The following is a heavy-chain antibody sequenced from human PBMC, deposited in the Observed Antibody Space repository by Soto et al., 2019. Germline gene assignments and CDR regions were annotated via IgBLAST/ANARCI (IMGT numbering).Heavy chain of an antibody. CDR1: GFPFSTSN. J-gene: IGHJ5*02. Sequence: EVQLVESGGGLVNPGGSLRLSCVVSGFPFSTSNMNWVRQASGKGLEWVSFISRSSTYIYYADSVKGRFTISRDDAESSLFLQMNSLRAEDTAVYYCARGVLPVSSTSWFDPWGQGTLVTVSS. D-gene: IGHD3-16*01. CDR3: ARGVLPVSSTSWFDP. V-gene: IGHV3-21*01. CDR2: ISRSSTYI.